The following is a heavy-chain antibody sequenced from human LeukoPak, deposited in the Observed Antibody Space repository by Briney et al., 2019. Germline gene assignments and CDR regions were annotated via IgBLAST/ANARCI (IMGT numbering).Heavy chain of an antibody. CDR3: ARGGIVGATTAYNWFDP. V-gene: IGHV4-30-2*01. J-gene: IGHJ5*02. CDR2: IYHSGST. Sequence: SLSLTCTVSGGSLSSGGYYWSWIRQPPGKGLEWIGYIYHSGSTYYNPSLKSRVTISVDRSKNQFSLKLSSVTAADTAVYYCARGGIVGATTAYNWFDPWGQGTLVTVSS. CDR1: GGSLSSGGYY. D-gene: IGHD1-26*01.